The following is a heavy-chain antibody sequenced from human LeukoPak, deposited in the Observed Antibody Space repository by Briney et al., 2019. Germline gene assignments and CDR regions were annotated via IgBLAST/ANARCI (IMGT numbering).Heavy chain of an antibody. V-gene: IGHV3-30*04. CDR3: ARGSGRTHYYGSGSYYDY. Sequence: GGSLRLSCAASGFTFSSYAMHWVRQAPGKGLEWGAVISYDGSNKYYADSVKGRFTISRDNSKNTLYLQMNSLRAEDTAVYYCARGSGRTHYYGSGSYYDYWGQGTLVTVSS. CDR2: ISYDGSNK. CDR1: GFTFSSYA. J-gene: IGHJ4*02. D-gene: IGHD3-10*01.